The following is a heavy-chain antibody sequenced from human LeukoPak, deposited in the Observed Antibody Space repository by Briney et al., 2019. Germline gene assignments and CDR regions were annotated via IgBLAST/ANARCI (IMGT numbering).Heavy chain of an antibody. V-gene: IGHV4-4*07. D-gene: IGHD3-16*01. J-gene: IGHJ5*02. CDR3: ARGPWGGSNWFDP. CDR1: GASIIGYY. Sequence: SETLSLTCSVSGASIIGYYWSWIRQPAGKGLEWIGRIYTSGSTDYNPSLSSRVTMSVDTSKNQFSLKLNSVTAADTAVYYCARGPWGGSNWFDPGGQGTLVTVSS. CDR2: IYTSGST.